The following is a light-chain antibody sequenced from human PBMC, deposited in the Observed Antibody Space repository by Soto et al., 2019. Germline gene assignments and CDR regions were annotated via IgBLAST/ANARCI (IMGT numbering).Light chain of an antibody. J-gene: IGKJ1*01. Sequence: DIQMTQSPSPLSASVGDTVTITCRASQTIITYLNWYQQKPGKAPKLLIYFASTLQSGVPSRFSGSRSGTDFTLTISSLQSEDFATYYCQQTYTLPHTFGQGTKVEIK. CDR2: FAS. CDR3: QQTYTLPHT. V-gene: IGKV1-39*01. CDR1: QTIITY.